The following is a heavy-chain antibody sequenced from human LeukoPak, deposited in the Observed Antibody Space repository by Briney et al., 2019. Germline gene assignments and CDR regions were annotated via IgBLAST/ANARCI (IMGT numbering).Heavy chain of an antibody. CDR3: ARGSSERLGELSPPCFDY. CDR2: IYHSGST. J-gene: IGHJ4*02. D-gene: IGHD3-16*02. V-gene: IGHV4-38-2*02. Sequence: ASETLSLTCTVSGYSISSGYYWGWIRPPPGKGLEWIGSIYHSGSTYYNPSLKSRVTISVDTSKNQFSLKLSSVTAADTAVYYCARGSSERLGELSPPCFDYWGQGTLVTVSS. CDR1: GYSISSGYY.